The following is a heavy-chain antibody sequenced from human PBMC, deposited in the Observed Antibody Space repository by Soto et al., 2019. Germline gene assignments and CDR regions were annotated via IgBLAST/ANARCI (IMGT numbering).Heavy chain of an antibody. Sequence: QVQLVESGGGVVQPGRSLRLSCAASGFTFSSYGMHWVRKAPGKGLEWVAVIWYDGSNKYYADSVKGRFTISRDNSKNTLYLQMNSLRAEDTAVYYCSREEAVAGFDYWGQGTLVTVSS. D-gene: IGHD6-19*01. CDR2: IWYDGSNK. J-gene: IGHJ4*02. V-gene: IGHV3-33*01. CDR3: SREEAVAGFDY. CDR1: GFTFSSYG.